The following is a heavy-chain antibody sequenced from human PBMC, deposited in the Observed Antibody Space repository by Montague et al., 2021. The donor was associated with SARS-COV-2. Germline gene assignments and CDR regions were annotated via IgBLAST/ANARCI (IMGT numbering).Heavy chain of an antibody. CDR3: VRADRRDPDTPHLYYYKGMDL. V-gene: IGHV4-59*11. CDR2: VYFSGRS. Sequence: SETLSLTCTVSGDFIRTRNSAWLPSPLQTRMERIGYVYFSGRSSYNSSLKSRVTISVDTSKDQVSLNLRSVTAADTAVYFRVRADRRDPDTPHLYYYKGMDLWGQGTTVTVSS. D-gene: IGHD2-15*01. J-gene: IGHJ6*02. CDR1: GDFIRTRN.